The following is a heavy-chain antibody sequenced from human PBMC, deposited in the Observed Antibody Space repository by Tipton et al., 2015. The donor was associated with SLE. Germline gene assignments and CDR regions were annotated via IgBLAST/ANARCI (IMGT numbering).Heavy chain of an antibody. CDR2: INHSGRI. V-gene: IGHV4-34*01. J-gene: IGHJ3*01. D-gene: IGHD2-15*01. CDR1: GESLSGHY. Sequence: TLSLTCTVYGESLSGHYWVWIRQPPGKGLEWIGDINHSGRIDYNPSLMSRVTISEATSKNQFSLTLTSVTAADTAVYYCARHFGWSFDVWGQGTMVTVSS. CDR3: ARHFGWSFDV.